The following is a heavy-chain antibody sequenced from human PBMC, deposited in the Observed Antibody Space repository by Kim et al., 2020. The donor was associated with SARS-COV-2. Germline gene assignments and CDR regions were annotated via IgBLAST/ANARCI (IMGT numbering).Heavy chain of an antibody. CDR2: ISYDGSNK. CDR1: GFTFSSYG. D-gene: IGHD5-18*01. J-gene: IGHJ6*02. CDR3: ATQLWLLSYYYYGMDV. Sequence: GGSLRLSCAASGFTFSSYGMHWVRQAPGKGLEWVAVISYDGSNKYYADSVKGRFTISRDNSKNTLYLQMNSLRAEDTAVYYCATQLWLLSYYYYGMDVWGQGTTVTVSS. V-gene: IGHV3-33*05.